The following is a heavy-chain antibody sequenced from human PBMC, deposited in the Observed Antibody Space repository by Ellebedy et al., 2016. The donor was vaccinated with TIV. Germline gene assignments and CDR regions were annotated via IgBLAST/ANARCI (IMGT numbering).Heavy chain of an antibody. V-gene: IGHV4-30-4*01. J-gene: IGHJ6*03. CDR1: GGSISSGDYY. CDR2: IYYSGST. D-gene: IGHD5-18*01. Sequence: SETLSLTXTVSGGSISSGDYYWSWIRQPPGKGLEWIGYIYYSGSTYYNPSLKSRVTISVDTSKNQFSLKLSSVTAADTAVYYCARFRKQLWSYYYYMDVWGKGTTVTVSS. CDR3: ARFRKQLWSYYYYMDV.